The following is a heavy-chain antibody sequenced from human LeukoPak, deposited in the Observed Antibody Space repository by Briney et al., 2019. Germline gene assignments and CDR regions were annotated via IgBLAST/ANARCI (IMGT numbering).Heavy chain of an antibody. CDR3: AKDNRIAVVPAAYNWFDP. CDR2: ISGSGGST. J-gene: IGHJ5*02. D-gene: IGHD2-2*01. CDR1: GFTFSSYA. V-gene: IGHV3-23*01. Sequence: GGSLRLSCAASGFTFSSYAMSWVRQAPGKGLEWVSAISGSGGSTYYADSVKGRFTISRDNSKNTLYLQMNSLRAEDTAVYYCAKDNRIAVVPAAYNWFDPWGQGTLVTVSS.